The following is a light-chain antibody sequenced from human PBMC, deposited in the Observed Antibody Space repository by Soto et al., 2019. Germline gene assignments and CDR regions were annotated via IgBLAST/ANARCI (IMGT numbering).Light chain of an antibody. CDR3: QQYGSPGT. CDR1: QSVSSY. Sequence: EIVLTQSPATLSLSPGERATLSCRASQSVSSYLAWYQQEPGQAPRLLIYGASNRATGIPDRFSGSGSGTDFTLTISRLEPEDFAVYYCQQYGSPGTFGQGTKVEIK. CDR2: GAS. J-gene: IGKJ1*01. V-gene: IGKV3-20*01.